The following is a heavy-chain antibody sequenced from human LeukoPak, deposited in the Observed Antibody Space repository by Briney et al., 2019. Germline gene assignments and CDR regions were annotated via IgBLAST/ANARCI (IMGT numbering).Heavy chain of an antibody. CDR3: ARVGGCSGGSCYSGDWFDP. CDR1: GGSISSYY. V-gene: IGHV4-59*08. CDR2: IYYSGST. Sequence: SETLSLTCTVSGGSISSYYWSWIRQPPGKGLEWIGYIYYSGSTNYNPSLKSRVTISVDTSKNQFSLKLSSVTAADTAVYYCARVGGCSGGSCYSGDWFDPWGQGTLVTVSS. D-gene: IGHD2-15*01. J-gene: IGHJ5*02.